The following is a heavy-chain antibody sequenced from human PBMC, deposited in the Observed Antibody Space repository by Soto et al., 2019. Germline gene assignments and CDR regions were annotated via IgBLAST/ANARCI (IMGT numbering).Heavy chain of an antibody. V-gene: IGHV5-10-1*01. CDR3: ARWGIAPYYYGMDV. J-gene: IGHJ6*02. Sequence: AESLKVSCKGSGYSFTSYWISWVRQMPGKGLEWMGRIDPSDSYTNYSPSFQGHVNISADKSISTAYLQWSSLKASDTAMYYCARWGIAPYYYGMDVWGQGTTVTVSS. D-gene: IGHD6-13*01. CDR1: GYSFTSYW. CDR2: IDPSDSYT.